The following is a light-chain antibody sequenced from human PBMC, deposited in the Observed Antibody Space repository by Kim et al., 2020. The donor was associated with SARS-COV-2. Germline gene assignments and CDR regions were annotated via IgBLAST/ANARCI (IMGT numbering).Light chain of an antibody. V-gene: IGKV3-20*01. Sequence: EFLLTQSPGTLSLSPGERAILSCRASQSVSSSYLAWYQHKPGQSPRLLIHGASSRATGVPDRFRGGGSGTDFTLTITRLDPEDFAVYYCQQYGRSPTTFGQGTRLEIK. J-gene: IGKJ5*01. CDR3: QQYGRSPTT. CDR2: GAS. CDR1: QSVSSSY.